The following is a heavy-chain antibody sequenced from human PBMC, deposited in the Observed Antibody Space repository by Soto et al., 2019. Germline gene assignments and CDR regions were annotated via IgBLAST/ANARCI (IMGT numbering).Heavy chain of an antibody. Sequence: GGSLRLSCAASGFTFSSYWMSWVRQAPGKGLEWVANIKQDGSEKYYVDSVKGRFTISRDNAKNSLYLQMNSLRAEDTAVYYCARVIYDFWTEVADAFDIWGQGTMVTVSS. J-gene: IGHJ3*02. D-gene: IGHD3-3*01. CDR2: IKQDGSEK. CDR3: ARVIYDFWTEVADAFDI. V-gene: IGHV3-7*01. CDR1: GFTFSSYW.